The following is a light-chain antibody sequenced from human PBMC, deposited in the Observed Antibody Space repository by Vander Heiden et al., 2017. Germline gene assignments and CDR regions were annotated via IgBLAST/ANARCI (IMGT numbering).Light chain of an antibody. Sequence: QSVLAQPPSVSGAPGQRVTISCTGRSSNIGAGYDVNWYQQLPGTAPKLLIYGNSNRPSGVPDRFSGSKSGTSASLAITGLQAEDEADYYCQSYDSSLSGSGVFGGGTKLTVL. CDR3: QSYDSSLSGSGV. J-gene: IGLJ2*01. CDR2: GNS. V-gene: IGLV1-40*01. CDR1: SSNIGAGYD.